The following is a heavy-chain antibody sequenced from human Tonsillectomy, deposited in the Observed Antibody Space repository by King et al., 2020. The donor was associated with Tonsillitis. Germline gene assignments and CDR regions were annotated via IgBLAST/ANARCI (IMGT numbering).Heavy chain of an antibody. Sequence: VQLVESGGGPVKPGGSLRLSCAASGFTFSTYSMNWVRQAPGKGLEWVSSISSSSTYIYYADSVKGRFTISRDNANHSLYLPMNSLRAEETAVYYCARAAGSGAFDSSGYYHYWGQGTLVTVSS. CDR1: GFTFSTYS. V-gene: IGHV3-21*01. CDR3: ARAAGSGAFDSSGYYHY. D-gene: IGHD3-22*01. J-gene: IGHJ4*02. CDR2: ISSSSTYI.